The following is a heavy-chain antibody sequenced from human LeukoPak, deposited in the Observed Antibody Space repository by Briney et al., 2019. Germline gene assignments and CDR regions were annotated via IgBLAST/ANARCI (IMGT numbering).Heavy chain of an antibody. CDR3: ARGHTAVTRHFDF. Sequence: GGSLRLSCAASGFTFSSYGMSWVRQAPGKGLEWVSGISGSGGSTYYADSVKGRFTISRDNSKNTLYLQMNSLRAEDTAVYYCARGHTAVTRHFDFWGQGTLVTVSS. CDR2: ISGSGGST. J-gene: IGHJ4*02. CDR1: GFTFSSYG. D-gene: IGHD4-17*01. V-gene: IGHV3-23*01.